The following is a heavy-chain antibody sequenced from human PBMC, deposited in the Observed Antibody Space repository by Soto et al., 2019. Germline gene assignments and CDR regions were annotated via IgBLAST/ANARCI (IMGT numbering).Heavy chain of an antibody. J-gene: IGHJ6*04. V-gene: IGHV3-66*01. CDR3: ARDNLDV. CDR2: IYSGGGT. CDR1: GFTVSRNY. Sequence: SGFTVSRNYMSWVRQAPGKGLEWVSVIYSGGGTYYADSVKGRFNISRDNSKNTVYLQMNSLRGEDTAVYYCARDNLDVWGKGTTVTVSS.